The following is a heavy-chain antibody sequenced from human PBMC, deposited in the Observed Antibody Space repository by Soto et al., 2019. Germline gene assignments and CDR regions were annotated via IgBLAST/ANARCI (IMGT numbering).Heavy chain of an antibody. Sequence: SETLSLTCTVSGDSVSGGGYYWTWIRQPPGKGLEWIGYISFTGDTTYNPSLRSRVTIAMHTSKNQFSLKLTSATAADTALYYCSRGGQYYHSMIWGRGTLVTVSS. CDR3: SRGGQYYHSMI. D-gene: IGHD3-22*01. V-gene: IGHV4-61*08. CDR1: GDSVSGGGYY. CDR2: ISFTGDT. J-gene: IGHJ4*02.